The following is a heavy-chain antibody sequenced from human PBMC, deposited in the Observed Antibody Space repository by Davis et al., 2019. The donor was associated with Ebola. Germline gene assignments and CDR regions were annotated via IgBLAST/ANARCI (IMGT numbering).Heavy chain of an antibody. CDR2: ISSTGGT. D-gene: IGHD6-13*01. CDR3: ARRGSSSWLRFDY. V-gene: IGHV4-59*01. Sequence: SETLSLTCTVSGGSMSPYYWSWIRQPPGKGLEWIGYISSTGGTEYNPSLRSRVTMSVDPSKNQFSLKLTSVTAADTAVYYCARRGSSSWLRFDYWGQGTLVTVSS. J-gene: IGHJ4*02. CDR1: GGSMSPYY.